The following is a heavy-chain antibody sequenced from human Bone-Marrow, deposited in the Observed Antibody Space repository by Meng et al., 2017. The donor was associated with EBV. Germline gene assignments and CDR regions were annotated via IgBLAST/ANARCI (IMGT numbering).Heavy chain of an antibody. V-gene: IGHV4-61*01. CDR1: GASVSGGTYH. J-gene: IGHJ5*02. CDR3: ARPFPSWQSPRLDPFGA. Sequence: QLQLQESGPGLVKPSEXLSLTCTVPGASVSGGTYHWSWIRQPPGKELEWIGYIYDGGTTIYNPSLKSRVTVSVDTSKNQFSLRLTSVTAADTAVYYCARPFPSWQSPRLDPFGAWGQGTLFTVSS. CDR2: IYDGGTT. D-gene: IGHD6-19*01.